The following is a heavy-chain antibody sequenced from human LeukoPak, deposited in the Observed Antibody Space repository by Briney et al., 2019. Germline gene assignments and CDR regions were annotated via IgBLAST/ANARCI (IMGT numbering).Heavy chain of an antibody. CDR3: ARRGSGSYVLDY. D-gene: IGHD3-10*01. CDR2: SNAGNGNT. V-gene: IGHV1-3*02. CDR1: GYTFTSYA. J-gene: IGHJ4*02. Sequence: ASVKVSCKASGYTFTSYAMHWVRQAPGQRLEWMGWSNAGNGNTKYSQEFQGRVTMTRDTSTSTVYMELSSLRSEDTAVYYCARRGSGSYVLDYWGQGTLVTVSS.